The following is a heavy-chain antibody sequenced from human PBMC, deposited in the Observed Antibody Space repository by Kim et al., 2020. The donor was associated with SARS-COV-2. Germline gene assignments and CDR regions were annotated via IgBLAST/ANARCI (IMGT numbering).Heavy chain of an antibody. D-gene: IGHD3-3*01. V-gene: IGHV4-31*02. CDR3: ARDGRGTYYGTLGGMDV. Sequence: TSRVNISVDTPKNQFSLKLSSVTAADTAVYYCARDGRGTYYGTLGGMDVWGQGATVTVSS. J-gene: IGHJ6*02.